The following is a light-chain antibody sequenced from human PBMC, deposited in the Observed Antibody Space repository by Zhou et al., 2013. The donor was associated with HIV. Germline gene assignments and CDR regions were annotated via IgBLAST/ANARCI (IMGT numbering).Light chain of an antibody. CDR2: GAV. V-gene: IGKV3D-15*01. Sequence: EVVMTQSPATLSVPLGERVTLSCRASQAITNDVAWYQQKRGQAPRVLLYGAVTRVAGVPARFSGSGSGTEFTLTISSLQTEDFATYFCQQYSVWPPYTFGQGTKLEIK. CDR1: QAITND. J-gene: IGKJ2*01. CDR3: QQYSVWPPYT.